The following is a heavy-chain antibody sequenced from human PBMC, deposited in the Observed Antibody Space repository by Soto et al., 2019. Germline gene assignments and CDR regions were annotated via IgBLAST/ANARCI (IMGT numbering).Heavy chain of an antibody. CDR1: GFTFSNYG. D-gene: IGHD3-10*01. CDR2: VWHDGKTK. CDR3: ARDRGSDDPIDY. Sequence: QVQLVESGGGVVQPERSLRLSCAASGFTFSNYGMHWVRQAPGKGLEWVAVVWHDGKTKYYADSVEGRFTISRDNSRHTLFLQMNSLRAEDTAVYHCARDRGSDDPIDYWGQGTLVTVSS. V-gene: IGHV3-33*01. J-gene: IGHJ4*02.